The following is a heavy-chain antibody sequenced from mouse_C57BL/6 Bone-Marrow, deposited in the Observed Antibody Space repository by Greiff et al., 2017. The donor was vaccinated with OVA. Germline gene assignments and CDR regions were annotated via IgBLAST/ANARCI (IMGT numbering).Heavy chain of an antibody. V-gene: IGHV1-61*01. J-gene: IGHJ3*01. Sequence: QVQLQQPGAELVRPGSSVKLSCKASGYTFTSYWMDWVKQRPGQGLEWIGNIYPSDSETHYNQKFKDKATLTVNKSSSTAYMQLSSLTSEDSAVYCCARWGYDWFAYWGQGTLVTVSA. CDR3: ARWGYDWFAY. CDR2: IYPSDSET. CDR1: GYTFTSYW. D-gene: IGHD2-2*01.